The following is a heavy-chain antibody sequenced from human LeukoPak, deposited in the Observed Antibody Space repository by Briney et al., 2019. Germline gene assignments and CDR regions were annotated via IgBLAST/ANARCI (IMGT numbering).Heavy chain of an antibody. J-gene: IGHJ4*02. CDR1: GFTFSSAW. CDR2: IKSKTDGGTT. D-gene: IGHD3-22*01. V-gene: IGHV3-15*01. Sequence: GGSLRLSCAASGFTFSSAWMSWVRQAPGKGLEWVGRIKSKTDGGTTDYAAPVKGRFTISRDDSKNTLYLQMNSLKTEDTAVYYWTTIRVVMYYFDYWGQGTLVTVSS. CDR3: TTIRVVMYYFDY.